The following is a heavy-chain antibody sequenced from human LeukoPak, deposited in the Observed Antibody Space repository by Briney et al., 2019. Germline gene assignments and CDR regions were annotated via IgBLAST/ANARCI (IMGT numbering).Heavy chain of an antibody. CDR3: VREGEYGEDYY. Sequence: KPSQTLSLTCTVSGGSSIGSGGYYWTWIRQHPEKGLEWIGYFYHRASYNPSLKSRVTISVDASKNQFSLSLASVTAADTAVYYCVREGEYGEDYYWGQGAQVIVST. J-gene: IGHJ4*02. CDR1: GGSSIGSGGYY. V-gene: IGHV4-31*03. CDR2: FYHRA. D-gene: IGHD4-17*01.